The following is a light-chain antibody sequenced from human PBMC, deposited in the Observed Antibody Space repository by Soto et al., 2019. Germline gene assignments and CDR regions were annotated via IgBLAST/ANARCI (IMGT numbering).Light chain of an antibody. CDR3: CSYAASNTFV. CDR2: EVS. J-gene: IGLJ1*01. Sequence: QSVLTQPASVSGSPGQSITISCTGTSSDVGGYNYVSWYQQHPGKAPKLMIYEVSKRPSGVPDRFSGSKSGNTASLTISGLQAEDEADYYCCSYAASNTFVFGTGTKLTVL. CDR1: SSDVGGYNY. V-gene: IGLV2-8*01.